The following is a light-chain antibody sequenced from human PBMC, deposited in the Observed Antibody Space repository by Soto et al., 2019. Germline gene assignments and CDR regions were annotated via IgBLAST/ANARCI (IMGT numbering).Light chain of an antibody. J-gene: IGKJ1*01. CDR3: QQYSTLWA. CDR2: DVS. Sequence: DIQMTQSPSTLSASVGDRVTITCRASQSFSRWLAWYQQKPGKPPKLLIYDVSRLESGVPSRFSGSDSGTEFTLTISRLQPEDVATYYCQQYSTLWAFGQGTKVDI. CDR1: QSFSRW. V-gene: IGKV1-5*01.